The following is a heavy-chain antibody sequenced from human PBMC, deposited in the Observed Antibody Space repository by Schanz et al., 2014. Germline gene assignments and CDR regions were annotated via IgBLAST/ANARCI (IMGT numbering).Heavy chain of an antibody. D-gene: IGHD2-21*01. CDR3: AREDCSATSCYFTY. J-gene: IGHJ4*02. Sequence: EGQLVESGGGLVQPGGSLRLSCAASGFTVSNSYIHWVRQAPGKGLEWVSTIYSSGSTYYADSVRGRFTISRDNSMNTVYLQMNTLRAEDTAVYYCAREDCSATSCYFTYWGQGTLVTVSS. CDR2: IYSSGST. CDR1: GFTVSNSY. V-gene: IGHV3-53*01.